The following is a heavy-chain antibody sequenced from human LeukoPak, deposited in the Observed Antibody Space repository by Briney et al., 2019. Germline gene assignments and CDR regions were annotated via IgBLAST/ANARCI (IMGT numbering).Heavy chain of an antibody. CDR3: ARGRYYAMDV. CDR2: SEGSRI. V-gene: IGHV3-74*01. CDR1: RLTFSGPW. Sequence: GGSLRLSCADSRLTFSGPWMHWVRQASGKGLVWVSSEGSRISYADSGEGRFTISRDSAKNILYLQMNSLRAEDTAVYYCARGRYYAMDVWGQGTTVIVYS. J-gene: IGHJ6*02.